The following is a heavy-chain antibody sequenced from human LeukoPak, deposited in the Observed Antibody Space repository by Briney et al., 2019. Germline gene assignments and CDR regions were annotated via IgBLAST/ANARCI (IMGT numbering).Heavy chain of an antibody. CDR2: IDTSSRYI. Sequence: GGSLRLSCAASGFTFSSYSMNWVRQAPGKGLEWVSSIDTSSRYIYYGDSVKGRFTISRDNAKNSLYLQMNSLRAEDTAVYYCARLPPGVAAAGTARFDYWGQGTLVTVSS. V-gene: IGHV3-21*01. J-gene: IGHJ4*02. D-gene: IGHD6-13*01. CDR1: GFTFSSYS. CDR3: ARLPPGVAAAGTARFDY.